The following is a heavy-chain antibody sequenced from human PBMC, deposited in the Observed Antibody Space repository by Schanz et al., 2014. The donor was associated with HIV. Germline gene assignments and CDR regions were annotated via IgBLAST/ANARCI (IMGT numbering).Heavy chain of an antibody. V-gene: IGHV3-23*04. D-gene: IGHD5-18*01. CDR3: AKASGNSYGTGYFDY. J-gene: IGHJ4*02. CDR2: ISASGGST. Sequence: EVQLVESGGGLVQPGGSLRLSCTASGFTFSGFAMSWVRQTPGKGLEWVSTISASGGSTYYADSVLARFTISRDNSKNTLYLHMNSLGAEDTALYYCAKASGNSYGTGYFDYWGQGTLVTVSS. CDR1: GFTFSGFA.